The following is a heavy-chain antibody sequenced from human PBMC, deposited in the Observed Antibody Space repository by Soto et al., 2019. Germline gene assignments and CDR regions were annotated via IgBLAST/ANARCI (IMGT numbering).Heavy chain of an antibody. CDR3: AHRTTTVTWWFDP. CDR2: IYWNDDK. V-gene: IGHV2-5*01. CDR1: GFSLTTRGLG. Sequence: QIILKETGPTLVKPTQTLTRTCTFAGFSLTTRGLGVGWIRQPPGKALEWLALIYWNDDKRYSPSLKSRLTIPKDTSKNQVVLTMTNMDSADTATYFCAHRTTTVTWWFDPWGQGTLVTVSS. J-gene: IGHJ5*02. D-gene: IGHD4-17*01.